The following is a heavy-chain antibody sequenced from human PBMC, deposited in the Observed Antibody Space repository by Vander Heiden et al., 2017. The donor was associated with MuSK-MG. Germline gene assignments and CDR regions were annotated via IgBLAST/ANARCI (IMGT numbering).Heavy chain of an antibody. D-gene: IGHD1-7*01. CDR3: ARAFVARIPNGPNYSAYYHIDL. CDR1: GATISNDRYS. Sequence: QVQLQESGPLLVKPSQTLSHTCTDSGATISNDRYSWNWVGKPTGKCMDWIGGFRNIGSTHLNPSLNRRVLISIEASKNQFSLTLSSVTDADTAVYYCARAFVARIPNGPNYSAYYHIDLWGTGTTVTVS. CDR2: FRNIGST. J-gene: IGHJ6*03. V-gene: IGHV4-61*02.